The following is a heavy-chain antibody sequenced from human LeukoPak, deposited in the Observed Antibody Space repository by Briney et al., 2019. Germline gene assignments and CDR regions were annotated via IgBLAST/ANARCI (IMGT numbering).Heavy chain of an antibody. D-gene: IGHD3-3*01. CDR1: GGSISSYY. CDR3: ARQTYYDFWSGYPLRPGGAYNWFDP. Sequence: SEALSLTCTVSGGSISSYYWSWIRQPPGKGLEWIGYIYYSGSTNYNPSLKSRVTISVDTSKNQFSLKLSSVTAADTAVYYCARQTYYDFWSGYPLRPGGAYNWFDPWGQGTLVTVSS. V-gene: IGHV4-59*01. CDR2: IYYSGST. J-gene: IGHJ5*02.